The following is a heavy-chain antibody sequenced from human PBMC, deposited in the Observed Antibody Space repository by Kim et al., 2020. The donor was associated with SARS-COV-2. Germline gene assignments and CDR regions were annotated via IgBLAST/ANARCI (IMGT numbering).Heavy chain of an antibody. Sequence: ADSVKGKITISRDNAKNTLYRQMSRLRAEDATVYYCVKDRGDSSSSMDYWGQGTLVTVSS. D-gene: IGHD6-6*01. CDR3: VKDRGDSSSSMDY. J-gene: IGHJ4*02. V-gene: IGHV3-64D*09.